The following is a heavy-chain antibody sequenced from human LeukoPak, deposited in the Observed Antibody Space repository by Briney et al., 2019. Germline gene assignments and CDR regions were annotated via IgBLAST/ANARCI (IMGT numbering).Heavy chain of an antibody. Sequence: GGSLRLSCVASGFTFSSYWMHWVRQAPEKGLVRVSRINSDGSSTSYADSVKGRFTISRDNAKNTLYLQMNSLRAEDTAVYYCARGFTADSWGQGTLVTVSS. V-gene: IGHV3-74*01. CDR3: ARGFTADS. J-gene: IGHJ4*02. CDR2: INSDGSST. CDR1: GFTFSSYW. D-gene: IGHD5-18*01.